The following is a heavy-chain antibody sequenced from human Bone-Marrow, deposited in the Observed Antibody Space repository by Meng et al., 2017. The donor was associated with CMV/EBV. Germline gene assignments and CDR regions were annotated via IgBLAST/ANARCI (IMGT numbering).Heavy chain of an antibody. CDR2: MNPNSGNT. V-gene: IGHV1-8*01. J-gene: IGHJ4*02. Sequence: SCEASGYTFTSSEINWVRQATGQGLEWMGWMNPNSGNTGYAQKFQGRVTMTRNTSISTAYMELSSLRSEDTAVYYCARGRARSYLAYWGQGTLVTVSS. D-gene: IGHD1-26*01. CDR1: GYTFTSSE. CDR3: ARGRARSYLAY.